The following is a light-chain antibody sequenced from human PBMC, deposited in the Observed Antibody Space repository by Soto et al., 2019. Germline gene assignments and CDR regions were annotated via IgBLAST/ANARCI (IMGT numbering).Light chain of an antibody. CDR2: GAS. J-gene: IGKJ1*01. CDR1: QGISTS. V-gene: IGKV1-12*01. Sequence: DVQMTQSPPFVSASVGDRVAITCRASQGISTSLVWYQHKPGKAPELLIFGASNLQTGVPSRFSGSGSGTDFTLSITSLQPDDSVTYYCQQAKTFPWTFGQGTKVEIK. CDR3: QQAKTFPWT.